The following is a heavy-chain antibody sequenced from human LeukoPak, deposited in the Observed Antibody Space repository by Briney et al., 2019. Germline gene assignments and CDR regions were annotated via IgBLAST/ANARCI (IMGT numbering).Heavy chain of an antibody. CDR3: ASPPY. CDR1: GFTFSSYA. CDR2: ISYDGSNK. V-gene: IGHV3-30*04. J-gene: IGHJ4*02. Sequence: GRSLRLSCAASGFTFSSYAMHWVRQAPGKGLEWVAVISYDGSNKYYADSVKGQFTISRDNSKNTLYLQMNSLRAEDTAVYYCASPPYWGQGTLVTVSS.